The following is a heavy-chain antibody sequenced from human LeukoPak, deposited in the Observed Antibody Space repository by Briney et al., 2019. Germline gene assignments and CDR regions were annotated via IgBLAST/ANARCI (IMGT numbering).Heavy chain of an antibody. V-gene: IGHV4-38-2*02. CDR1: GYSISSGYY. Sequence: PSETLSLTCSVSGYSISSGYYWGWIRQPPGKGLEWIGSIYYSGSTYYNPSLKSRVTISVDTSENQFSLKLSSVTAADTAVYYCARGWGSGYSSGWTYFDYWGQGTLVTVSS. CDR2: IYYSGST. J-gene: IGHJ4*02. CDR3: ARGWGSGYSSGWTYFDY. D-gene: IGHD6-19*01.